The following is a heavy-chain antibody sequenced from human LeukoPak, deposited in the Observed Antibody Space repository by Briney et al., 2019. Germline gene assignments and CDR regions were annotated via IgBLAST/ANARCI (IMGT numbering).Heavy chain of an antibody. D-gene: IGHD1-26*01. Sequence: SETLSLTCTVSGGSISSYYWSWIRQPAGKGLEWIGRIYTSGSTNYNPSLKSRVTISVDTSKNQFSLKLSSVTAADTAVYYCARDSRSGSYYLADYWGQGTLVTVSS. CDR2: IYTSGST. CDR1: GGSISSYY. J-gene: IGHJ4*02. CDR3: ARDSRSGSYYLADY. V-gene: IGHV4-4*07.